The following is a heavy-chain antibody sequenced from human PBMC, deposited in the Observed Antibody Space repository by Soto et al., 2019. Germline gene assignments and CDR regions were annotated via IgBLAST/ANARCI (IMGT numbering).Heavy chain of an antibody. CDR2: ISYDGSNK. V-gene: IGHV3-30-3*01. CDR3: ASANYDSSGYYTPLYYFDY. CDR1: GFTFSSYA. D-gene: IGHD3-22*01. Sequence: GGSLRLSCAASGFTFSSYAMHWVRQAPGKGLEWVAVISYDGSNKYYADSVKGRFTISRDNSKNTLYLQMNSLRAEDTAVYYCASANYDSSGYYTPLYYFDYWGQGTLVTVSS. J-gene: IGHJ4*02.